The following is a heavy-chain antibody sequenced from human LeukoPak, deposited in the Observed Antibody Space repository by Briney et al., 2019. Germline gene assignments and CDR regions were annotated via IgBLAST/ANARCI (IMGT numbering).Heavy chain of an antibody. CDR2: IIPILGIA. CDR1: GDTFSSYA. Sequence: SVKVSCKASGDTFSSYAISWVRQAPGQGLEWMGRIIPILGIANYAQKFQGRVTITADKSTSTAYMELSSLRSEDTAVYYCARDPGIAVAGDDYWGQGTLVTVSS. D-gene: IGHD6-19*01. J-gene: IGHJ4*02. V-gene: IGHV1-69*04. CDR3: ARDPGIAVAGDDY.